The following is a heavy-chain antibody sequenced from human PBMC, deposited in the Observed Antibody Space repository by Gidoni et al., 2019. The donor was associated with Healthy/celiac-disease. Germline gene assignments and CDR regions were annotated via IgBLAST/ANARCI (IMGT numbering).Heavy chain of an antibody. Sequence: QVQLVQSGAEVKKPGSSVQVSCKASGGPFSSYAISWVRQAPGQGLEWMGRIIPILGIANYAQKFQGRVTITADKSTSTAYMELSSLRSEDTAVYYCAREQGRPDYGVDYWGQGTLVTVSS. D-gene: IGHD4-17*01. CDR2: IIPILGIA. CDR3: AREQGRPDYGVDY. CDR1: GGPFSSYA. J-gene: IGHJ4*02. V-gene: IGHV1-69*04.